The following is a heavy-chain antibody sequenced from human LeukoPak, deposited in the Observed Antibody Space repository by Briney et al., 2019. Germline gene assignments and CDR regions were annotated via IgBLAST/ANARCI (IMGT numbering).Heavy chain of an antibody. J-gene: IGHJ4*02. V-gene: IGHV3-7*01. Sequence: PGGSLRLSCAASGFTFSSYWMSWVRQAPGKGLEWVANIKQDGSEKYYVDSVKGRFTISRDNAENSLYLQMNSLRAEDTAVYYCAREGDFGYFDYWGQGTLVTVSS. CDR3: AREGDFGYFDY. CDR1: GFTFSSYW. CDR2: IKQDGSEK. D-gene: IGHD2-21*02.